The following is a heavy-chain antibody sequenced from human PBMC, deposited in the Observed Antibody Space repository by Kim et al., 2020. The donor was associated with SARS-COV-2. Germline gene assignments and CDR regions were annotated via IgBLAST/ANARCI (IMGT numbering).Heavy chain of an antibody. CDR3: ARDRRDYYDTKTYSFIGTPHF. J-gene: IGHJ4*02. CDR1: GFTFSTYG. V-gene: IGHV3-30*03. Sequence: GGSLRLSCAVSGFTFSTYGMHWVRQAPGKGLEWLAFISFDGGNEYYAESVKGRCTISRDNSKNTVYLQMNSLRVEDTAVYYCARDRRDYYDTKTYSFIGTPHFWGQGTLVPVSS. D-gene: IGHD3-22*01. CDR2: ISFDGGNE.